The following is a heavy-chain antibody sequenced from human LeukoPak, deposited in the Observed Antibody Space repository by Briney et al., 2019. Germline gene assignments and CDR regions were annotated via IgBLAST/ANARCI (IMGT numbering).Heavy chain of an antibody. CDR2: ISYDGSNK. CDR3: AKDRRYCSGGSCLFYYYGMDV. J-gene: IGHJ6*02. CDR1: GFTFSSYA. Sequence: GGSLRLSCAASGFTFSSYAMSWVRQAPGKGLEWVAFISYDGSNKYYADSVKGRFTISRDNSKNTLYLQMNSLRAEDTAVYYCAKDRRYCSGGSCLFYYYGMDVWGQGTTVTVSS. V-gene: IGHV3-30*18. D-gene: IGHD2-15*01.